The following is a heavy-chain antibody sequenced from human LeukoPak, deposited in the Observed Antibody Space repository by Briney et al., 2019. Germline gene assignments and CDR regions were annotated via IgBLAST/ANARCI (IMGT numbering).Heavy chain of an antibody. CDR1: GGSISSGGYS. CDR3: ARDRVTIFGGPDHWYFDL. J-gene: IGHJ2*01. V-gene: IGHV4-30-2*01. Sequence: SETLSLTCAVSGGSISSGGYSWSWIRQPPGKGLEWIGYIYHSGSTYYNPSLKSRVTISVDRSRNQFSLKLSSVTAADTAVYYCARDRVTIFGGPDHWYFDLWGRGTLVTVSS. CDR2: IYHSGST. D-gene: IGHD3-3*01.